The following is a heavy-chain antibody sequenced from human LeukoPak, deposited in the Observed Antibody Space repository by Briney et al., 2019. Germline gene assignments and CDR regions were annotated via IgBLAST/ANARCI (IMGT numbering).Heavy chain of an antibody. D-gene: IGHD5-12*01. Sequence: ASVKVSRKASGYTFTSYDVNWVRQATGQGLEWMGWMNPNIGHTGYAQKFQGRVTMTRNTSISTAYMELSSVTSEDTAVYYCTRAHSGYHYYYGMDVWGQGTTVTVSS. CDR1: GYTFTSYD. J-gene: IGHJ6*02. CDR2: MNPNIGHT. CDR3: TRAHSGYHYYYGMDV. V-gene: IGHV1-8*01.